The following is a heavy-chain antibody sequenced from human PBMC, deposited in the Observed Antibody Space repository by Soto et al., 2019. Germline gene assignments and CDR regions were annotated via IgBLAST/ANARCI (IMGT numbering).Heavy chain of an antibody. CDR3: ARDPGDSSGYWHRHWFDP. J-gene: IGHJ5*02. CDR2: ITRGGDST. V-gene: IGHV1-46*03. CDR1: GYTFTNNH. Sequence: QVQLVQSGAEVKKPGASVKVSCKASGYTFTNNHMHWVRQAPRQGLEWMGMITRGGDSTIYAQKFQGRVTMTRDTSTRTAYLELNSLRSEDTAVYYCARDPGDSSGYWHRHWFDPWGQGTLVTVSS. D-gene: IGHD3-22*01.